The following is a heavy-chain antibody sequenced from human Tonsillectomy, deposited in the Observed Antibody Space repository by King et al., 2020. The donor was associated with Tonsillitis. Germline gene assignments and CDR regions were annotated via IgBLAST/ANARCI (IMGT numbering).Heavy chain of an antibody. CDR2: INHSGST. D-gene: IGHD2-2*02. CDR1: GGSFSGYY. CDR3: ARVHCSSTSCYTGSRRFQH. J-gene: IGHJ1*01. Sequence: VQLQQWGAGLLKPSETLSLTCAVSGGSFSGYYWSWIRQPPGKGLEWIGEINHSGSTNYNPSLKSRVTISVDTSKNQFSLKLSSVTAADTAVYYCARVHCSSTSCYTGSRRFQHWGQGTLVTVSS. V-gene: IGHV4-34*01.